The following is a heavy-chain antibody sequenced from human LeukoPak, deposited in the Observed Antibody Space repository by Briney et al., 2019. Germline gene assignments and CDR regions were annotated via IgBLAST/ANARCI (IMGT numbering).Heavy chain of an antibody. V-gene: IGHV3-74*01. D-gene: IGHD3-22*01. CDR3: ARKALDYYDSSGYLDY. CDR2: INSDGSST. Sequence: GGSLRLXCAASGFTFSSYWMHWVRQAPGKGLVWVSRINSDGSSTSYADSVKGRFTISRDNAKDTLYLQMNSLRAEDTAVYYCARKALDYYDSSGYLDYWGQGTLVTVSS. CDR1: GFTFSSYW. J-gene: IGHJ4*02.